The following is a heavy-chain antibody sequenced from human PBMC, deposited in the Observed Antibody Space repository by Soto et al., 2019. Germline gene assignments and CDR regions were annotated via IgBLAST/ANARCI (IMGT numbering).Heavy chain of an antibody. CDR1: GCSISSGCYY. V-gene: IGHV4-61*02. CDR3: ALGGSSWNGWFDP. CDR2: IYTSGST. Sequence: SETLSLTCAVSGCSISSGCYYWRWIRQPAGKGLEWIGRIYTSGSTNYNPSLKSRVTMSVDTSKNQFSLKLSSVTAADTAVYYCALGGSSWNGWFDPGGQGTLVTVS. J-gene: IGHJ5*02. D-gene: IGHD6-13*01.